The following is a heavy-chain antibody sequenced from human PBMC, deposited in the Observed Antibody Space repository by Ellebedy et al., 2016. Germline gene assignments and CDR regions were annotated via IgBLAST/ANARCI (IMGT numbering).Heavy chain of an antibody. J-gene: IGHJ3*02. CDR3: ARIGHQLPPLIAFDI. CDR1: GYTFTGYY. CDR2: INPNSGGT. D-gene: IGHD2-2*01. Sequence: ASVKVSCXASGYTFTGYYMHWVRQAPGQGLEWMGWINPNSGGTNYAQKFQGWVTMTRDTSISTAYMELSRLRSDDTAVYYCARIGHQLPPLIAFDIWGQGTTVTVSS. V-gene: IGHV1-2*04.